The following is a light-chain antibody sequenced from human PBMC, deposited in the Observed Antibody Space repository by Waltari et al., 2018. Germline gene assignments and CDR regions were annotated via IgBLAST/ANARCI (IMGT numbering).Light chain of an antibody. J-gene: IGKJ1*01. CDR3: QQYKNWPSWT. Sequence: EIVMTQSPATLSVSPGERATLSCRACQSVSSYLAWYQQKPGQAPRLLIHGASTRATGIPARFSGSGSGTEFTLTISSLQSEDFAVYYCQQYKNWPSWTFGQGTKVEIK. CDR1: QSVSSY. V-gene: IGKV3D-15*01. CDR2: GAS.